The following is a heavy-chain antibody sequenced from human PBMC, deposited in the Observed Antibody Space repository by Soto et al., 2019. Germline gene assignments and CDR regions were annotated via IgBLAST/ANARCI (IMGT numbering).Heavy chain of an antibody. Sequence: PGGSLRLSCAASGFTFSDYYMSWIRQAPGKGLEWVSYISSSGSIIYYADSVKGRFTISRDNAKNSLYLQMNSLRAEDTVVYYCARDQGYYESSGYFDYWGQGTLVTVSS. V-gene: IGHV3-11*01. CDR2: ISSSGSII. CDR1: GFTFSDYY. J-gene: IGHJ4*02. D-gene: IGHD3-22*01. CDR3: ARDQGYYESSGYFDY.